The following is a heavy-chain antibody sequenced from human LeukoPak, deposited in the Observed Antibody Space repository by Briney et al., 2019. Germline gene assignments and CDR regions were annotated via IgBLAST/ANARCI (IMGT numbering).Heavy chain of an antibody. CDR2: ISNSGSNT. V-gene: IGHV3-11*06. CDR1: RFTFSDYY. CDR3: ASGGPVTTYDFDC. D-gene: IGHD4-17*01. J-gene: IGHJ4*02. Sequence: GGSLRLSCAASRFTFSDYYMSWIRQAPGKGLEWVSYISNSGSNTNYLDSVKGRFTISRDNAKNSLYLQMNSLRVENTAVYYCASGGPVTTYDFDCWGQGTLATVSS.